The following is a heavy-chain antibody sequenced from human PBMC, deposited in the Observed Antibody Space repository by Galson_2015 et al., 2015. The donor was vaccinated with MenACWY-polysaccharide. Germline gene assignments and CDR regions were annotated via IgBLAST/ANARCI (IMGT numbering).Heavy chain of an antibody. J-gene: IGHJ6*02. CDR2: ITGSSETI. CDR3: ARERATVIADSNGMDV. Sequence: SLRLSCAASGFDFTRYSMNWVRQAPGKGLEWLSYITGSSETIYYADSAKGRFTISRDNAQKSLVLQLRSLTVEDTAVYYCARERATVIADSNGMDVWGQGTAVTVSS. CDR1: GFDFTRYS. D-gene: IGHD2-21*01. V-gene: IGHV3-48*01.